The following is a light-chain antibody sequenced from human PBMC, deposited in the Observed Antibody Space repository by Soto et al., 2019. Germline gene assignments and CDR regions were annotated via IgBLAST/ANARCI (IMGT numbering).Light chain of an antibody. CDR2: AAS. Sequence: DIQMTQSPSSLSASVGDRVTITCRASQSISSYLNWYQQKPGKAPKLLIYAASSLQSGVPSRFSGSGSGTDFTLTISSLQPEDFATYYCQQSYTFGGGTKLDIK. J-gene: IGKJ4*01. CDR1: QSISSY. CDR3: QQSYT. V-gene: IGKV1-39*01.